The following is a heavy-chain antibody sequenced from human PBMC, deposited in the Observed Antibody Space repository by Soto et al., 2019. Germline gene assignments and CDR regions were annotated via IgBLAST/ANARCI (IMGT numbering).Heavy chain of an antibody. Sequence: EVQLVESGGGLVQPGGSLRLSCAASGFTLSDHYMDWVRQAPGKGLEWVGRISSKARSYTTEYAASVKGRFTISGDESKSSLFLQMSSPETDDTAVYYCVRISRSYSFDYWGRGTLVTVSS. CDR3: VRISRSYSFDY. CDR2: ISSKARSYTT. V-gene: IGHV3-72*01. CDR1: GFTLSDHY. J-gene: IGHJ4*02.